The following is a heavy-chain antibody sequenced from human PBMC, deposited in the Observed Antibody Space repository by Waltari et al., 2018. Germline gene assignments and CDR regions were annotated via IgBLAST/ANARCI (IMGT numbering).Heavy chain of an antibody. CDR3: ASNIRCSGGSCYSGYFDY. J-gene: IGHJ4*02. V-gene: IGHV1-46*01. CDR2: INPSGGNT. Sequence: QVQLVQSGAEVKKPGASVKVSCKASGYTFTSYYMHWVRQAPGQGLEWMGIINPSGGNTSNEQKFKGGVTMTRDTSTSTVYMELSSLRSEDTAVYYCASNIRCSGGSCYSGYFDYWGQGTLVTVSS. D-gene: IGHD2-15*01. CDR1: GYTFTSYY.